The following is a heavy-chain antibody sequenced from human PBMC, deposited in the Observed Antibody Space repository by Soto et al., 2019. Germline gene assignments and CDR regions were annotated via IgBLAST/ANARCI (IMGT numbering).Heavy chain of an antibody. CDR2: ISCYNGDT. CDR1: GYTFSSRG. V-gene: IGHV1-18*04. Sequence: QVQMVQSGTEVKEPGASVKVSCKASGYTFSSRGISWVRQAPGQGLEWLGWISCYNGDTFYAQKVQGRVTMTTDRSTSTAYLDLRNLRSDDTAVYYCAVGVDYGDYGYFDSWGQGTLVIVSS. D-gene: IGHD4-17*01. CDR3: AVGVDYGDYGYFDS. J-gene: IGHJ4*02.